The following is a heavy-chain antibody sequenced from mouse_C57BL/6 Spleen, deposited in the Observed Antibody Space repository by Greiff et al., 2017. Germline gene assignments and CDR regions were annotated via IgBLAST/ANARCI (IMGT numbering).Heavy chain of an antibody. J-gene: IGHJ4*01. CDR1: GYTFTSYG. V-gene: IGHV1-81*01. Sequence: QVQLQQSGAELARPGASVKLSCKASGYTFTSYGISWVKQRTGQGLEWIGEIYPRSGNTYYNEKFKGKATLTADKSSSTAYMELRSLTSEDSAVYFCARGGYDVGYYYAMDDWGQGTSVTVSS. CDR3: ARGGYDVGYYYAMDD. D-gene: IGHD2-2*01. CDR2: IYPRSGNT.